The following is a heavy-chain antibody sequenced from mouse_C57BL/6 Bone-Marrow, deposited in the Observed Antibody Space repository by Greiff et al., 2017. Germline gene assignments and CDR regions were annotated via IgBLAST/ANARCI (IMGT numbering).Heavy chain of an antibody. V-gene: IGHV1-64*01. D-gene: IGHD3-1*01. Sequence: QVQLQQPGAELVKPGASVTLSCTASGFTFTSYWMHWVKQRPGQGLEWIGMIHPNSGSTNYNEKFKSKATLTVDNSSSTAYMQLSSLTSEASAVYYCARWATDYSMDYWGQGTSVTVSS. CDR2: IHPNSGST. CDR3: ARWATDYSMDY. CDR1: GFTFTSYW. J-gene: IGHJ4*01.